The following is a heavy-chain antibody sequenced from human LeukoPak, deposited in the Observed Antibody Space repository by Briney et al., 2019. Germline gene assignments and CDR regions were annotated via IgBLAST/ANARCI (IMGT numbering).Heavy chain of an antibody. CDR1: GFTFSSYW. CDR3: AREGAAMAPRYFDH. D-gene: IGHD5-18*01. J-gene: IGHJ4*02. CDR2: IKNDGSTT. V-gene: IGHV3-74*01. Sequence: GGSLRLSCAASGFTFSSYWMLWVRQIPGKGLLWVSRIKNDGSTTTYADSVKGRSTISRDNAKNMLYLQMNSLRPEDTAVYYCAREGAAMAPRYFDHWGQGTLVTVSS.